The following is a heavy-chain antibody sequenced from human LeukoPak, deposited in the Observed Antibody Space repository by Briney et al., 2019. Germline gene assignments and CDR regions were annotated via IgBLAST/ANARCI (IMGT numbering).Heavy chain of an antibody. D-gene: IGHD3-10*01. J-gene: IGHJ4*02. CDR3: ASTSASG. V-gene: IGHV3-74*01. CDR2: INNDGSST. CDR1: GFTFSSYW. Sequence: GGSLRLSCAVSGFTFSSYWMHWVRQAPGKGLEWVSRINNDGSSTVYADSVKGRFTISRDNAKNTLYLQMSSLRAEDTAVYYCASTSASGWGQGTLVTVSS.